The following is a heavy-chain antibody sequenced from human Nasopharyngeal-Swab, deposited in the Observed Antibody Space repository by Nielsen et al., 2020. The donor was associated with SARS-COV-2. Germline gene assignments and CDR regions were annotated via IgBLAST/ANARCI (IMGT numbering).Heavy chain of an antibody. J-gene: IGHJ4*02. Sequence: GESLKISCAASGFTFSSYSMNWVRQAPGKGLEWVSSISSSSSYIYYADSVKGRFTISRDNAKSSLYLQMNSLRAEDTAVYYCARVWAAAGFLDYWGQGTLVTVSS. CDR1: GFTFSSYS. CDR3: ARVWAAAGFLDY. CDR2: ISSSSSYI. V-gene: IGHV3-21*01. D-gene: IGHD6-13*01.